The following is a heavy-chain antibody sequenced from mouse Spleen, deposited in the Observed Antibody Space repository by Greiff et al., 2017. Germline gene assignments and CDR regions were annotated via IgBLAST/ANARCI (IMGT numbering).Heavy chain of an antibody. J-gene: IGHJ3*01. D-gene: IGHD2-2*01. CDR1: GYTFTSYY. Sequence: QVQLQQSGAELVKPGASVKLSCKASGYTFTSYYMYWVKQRPGQGLEWIGEINPSNGGTNFNEKFKSKATLTVDKSSSTAYMQLSSLTSEDSAVYYCTNYGYDEGPFAYWGQGTLVTVSA. V-gene: IGHV1S81*02. CDR3: TNYGYDEGPFAY. CDR2: INPSNGGT.